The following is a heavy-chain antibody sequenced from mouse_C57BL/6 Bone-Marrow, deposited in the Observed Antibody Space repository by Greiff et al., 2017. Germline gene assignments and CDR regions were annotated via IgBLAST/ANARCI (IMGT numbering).Heavy chain of an antibody. V-gene: IGHV1-50*01. D-gene: IGHD1-1*01. J-gene: IGHJ3*01. CDR2: IDPSDSYT. CDR1: GYTFTSYW. Sequence: QVQLQQPGAELVKPGASVKLSCKASGYTFTSYWMQWVKQRPGQGLEWIGEIDPSDSYTNYNQKFKGKATLTVDPSSSTAYMQLSSLASEDSAVYYCARGPYYEGNGYWFAYWGQGTLVTVSA. CDR3: ARGPYYEGNGYWFAY.